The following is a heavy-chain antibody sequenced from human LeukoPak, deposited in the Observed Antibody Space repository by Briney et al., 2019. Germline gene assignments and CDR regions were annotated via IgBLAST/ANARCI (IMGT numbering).Heavy chain of an antibody. CDR3: ARDGNGGLGSDY. CDR2: ISPSTSTI. Sequence: SLSLSCAASGVPFSSYSTNWVRQPPRKGLERASYISPSTSTISYADSVKGRFTISRDNAKNSLYLQMNSLRDEDTAVYSCARDGNGGLGSDYWGQGTLVTV. CDR1: GVPFSSYS. V-gene: IGHV3-48*02. J-gene: IGHJ4*02. D-gene: IGHD4-23*01.